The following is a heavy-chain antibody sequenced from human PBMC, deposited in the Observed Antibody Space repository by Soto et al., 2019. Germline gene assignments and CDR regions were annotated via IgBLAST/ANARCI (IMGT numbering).Heavy chain of an antibody. J-gene: IGHJ4*02. Sequence: EVQLVESGGGLVKPGGSLRLSCAASGFTFSTYSMNWVRQAPGKGLEWVADITTSSSFRFYADSVKGRFTISRDDAKNSFYLQMNSLRAEDTGVYYCARDLGVALATLTLDYWGQGTLVTVSS. CDR3: ARDLGVALATLTLDY. CDR2: ITTSSSFR. D-gene: IGHD2-15*01. V-gene: IGHV3-21*01. CDR1: GFTFSTYS.